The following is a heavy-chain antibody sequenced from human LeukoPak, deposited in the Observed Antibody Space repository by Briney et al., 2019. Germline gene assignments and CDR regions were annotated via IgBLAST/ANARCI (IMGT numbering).Heavy chain of an antibody. CDR1: GGTFSSYA. J-gene: IGHJ4*02. CDR3: ARDMGYNWNYFDY. CDR2: IIPIFGTA. D-gene: IGHD1-20*01. Sequence: EASVKVSCKASGGTFSSYAISWVRQAPGQGLEWMGGIIPIFGTANYAQKFQGRVTITTDESTSTAYMELSSLRSEDTAVYYCARDMGYNWNYFDYWGQGTLVTVYS. V-gene: IGHV1-69*05.